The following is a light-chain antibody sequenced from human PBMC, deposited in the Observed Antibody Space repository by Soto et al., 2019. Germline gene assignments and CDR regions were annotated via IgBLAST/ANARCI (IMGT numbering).Light chain of an antibody. V-gene: IGKV1-5*01. J-gene: IGKJ4*01. CDR1: QDIERY. Sequence: DIQMTQPPSSLSASIGDTITISCRASQDIERYLNWYQKKEGRAPQLLMFAAANLESGVPSRFRGSGSGTEFTLTISSLQPDDFATYYCQQYNSYSQTFGGGTKVDIK. CDR2: AAA. CDR3: QQYNSYSQT.